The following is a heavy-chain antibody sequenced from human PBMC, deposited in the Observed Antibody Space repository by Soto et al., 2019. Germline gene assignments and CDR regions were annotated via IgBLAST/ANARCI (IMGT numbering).Heavy chain of an antibody. Sequence: SETLSLTCAVYGGSFNYYYWSWIRQPPGKGLEWIGEINHSGTTNYNPSLKSRVTISVDTSKNQFSLKLMSLSAADTAVYYCGRLEGLATISYDFDYGGQGALVTVSS. V-gene: IGHV4-34*01. CDR3: GRLEGLATISYDFDY. J-gene: IGHJ4*02. CDR1: GGSFNYYY. CDR2: INHSGTT. D-gene: IGHD3-9*01.